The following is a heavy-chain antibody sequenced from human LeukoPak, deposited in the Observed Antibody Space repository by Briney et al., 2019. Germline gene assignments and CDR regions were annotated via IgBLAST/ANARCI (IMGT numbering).Heavy chain of an antibody. D-gene: IGHD2-15*01. CDR1: GFTFSSYA. Sequence: PGGSLRLSCAASGFTFSSYAMSWVRQAPGKGLEWVSAISGSGSRTYYADSVKGQFTISRDNSKNTLYLEMNGLRAEDTAEYYCAKEAVSGGSCYYFDYWGQGSLVTVSS. CDR2: ISGSGSRT. V-gene: IGHV3-23*01. CDR3: AKEAVSGGSCYYFDY. J-gene: IGHJ4*02.